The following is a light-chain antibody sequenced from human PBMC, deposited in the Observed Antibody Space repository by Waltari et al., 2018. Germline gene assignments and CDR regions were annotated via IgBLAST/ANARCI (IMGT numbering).Light chain of an antibody. J-gene: IGLJ3*02. Sequence: QSVLTQPPSMSGAPGQRVTISCTGSSSNIGAGHDVHWYQVFPGTAPKPLSYGNNNRPSGVPDRFSGSKSDTSASLAIGGLQAEDEADYYCQSFDIRLSGGVVFGGGTKVTVL. CDR3: QSFDIRLSGGVV. V-gene: IGLV1-40*01. CDR1: SSNIGAGHD. CDR2: GNN.